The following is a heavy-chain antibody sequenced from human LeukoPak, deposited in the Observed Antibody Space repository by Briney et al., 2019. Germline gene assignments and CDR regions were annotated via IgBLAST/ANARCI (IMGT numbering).Heavy chain of an antibody. D-gene: IGHD6-13*01. J-gene: IGHJ5*02. V-gene: IGHV3-74*01. CDR2: INSDGSST. CDR1: GFTFSSYW. CDR3: AKDQYSSSWRNWFDP. Sequence: GGSLRLSCAASGFTFSSYWMHWVRQAPGKGLVWVSRINSDGSSTSYADSVKGRFTISRDNSKNTLYLQMNSLRAEDTAVYYCAKDQYSSSWRNWFDPWGQGTLVTVSS.